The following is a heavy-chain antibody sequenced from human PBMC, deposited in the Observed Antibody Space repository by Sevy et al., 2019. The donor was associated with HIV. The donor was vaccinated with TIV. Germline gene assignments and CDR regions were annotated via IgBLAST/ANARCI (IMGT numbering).Heavy chain of an antibody. J-gene: IGHJ6*02. CDR1: GFTFSSYG. D-gene: IGHD2-2*01. CDR2: IRYDGSNK. Sequence: GGSLRLSCAASGFTFSSYGMHWVRQAPGKGLEWAAFIRYDGSNKYYADSVKGRFTISRDNSKNTLYLQMNSLRAEDTAVYYCAKGPSLGYCSSTSCPNHYYYYYGMDVWGQGTTVTVSS. CDR3: AKGPSLGYCSSTSCPNHYYYYYGMDV. V-gene: IGHV3-30*02.